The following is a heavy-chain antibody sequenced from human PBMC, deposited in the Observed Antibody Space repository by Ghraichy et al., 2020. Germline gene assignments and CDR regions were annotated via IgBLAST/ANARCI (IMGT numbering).Heavy chain of an antibody. CDR1: GFTVSSNY. V-gene: IGHV3-66*02. J-gene: IGHJ3*02. CDR2: IYSGGST. CDR3: ARGSRPYSSSWYWGGGDAFDI. D-gene: IGHD6-13*01. Sequence: LSLTCAASGFTVSSNYMSWVRQAPGKGLEWVSVIYSGGSTYYADSVKGRFTISRDNSKNTLYLQMNSLRAEDTAVYYCARGSRPYSSSWYWGGGDAFDIWGQGTMVTVSS.